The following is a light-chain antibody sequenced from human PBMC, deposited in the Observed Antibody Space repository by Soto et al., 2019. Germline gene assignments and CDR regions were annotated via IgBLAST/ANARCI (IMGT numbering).Light chain of an antibody. J-gene: IGLJ1*01. CDR2: DVS. CDR1: SSDVGGYNY. Sequence: QSALTQLPSVSGSPGQSVTISCTGTSSDVGGYNYVSWYQQLPGKAPKLMIYDVSKRPSGVPDRFSGSNSGNTASLTISGLQAEDEADYYCCSYAGTTHVFGTGTKLTVL. CDR3: CSYAGTTHV. V-gene: IGLV2-11*01.